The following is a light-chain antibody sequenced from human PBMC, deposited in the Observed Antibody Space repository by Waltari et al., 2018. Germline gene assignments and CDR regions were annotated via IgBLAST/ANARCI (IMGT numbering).Light chain of an antibody. V-gene: IGKV2-28*01. CDR1: QSLLHSNGYNY. CDR3: MQALQTPWT. CDR2: LGS. Sequence: DIVMTQSPLSLPVTPGEPASISCSSSQSLLHSNGYNYLGWYLQRPGQSPQLLIYLGSNRAAGVPDRFSGSGSGTDFTLKISRVEAEDVGVYYCMQALQTPWTFGQGTKLEIK. J-gene: IGKJ2*01.